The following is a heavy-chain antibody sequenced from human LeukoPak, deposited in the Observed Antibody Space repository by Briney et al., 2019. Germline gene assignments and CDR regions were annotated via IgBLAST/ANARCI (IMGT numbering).Heavy chain of an antibody. CDR1: GFSLSTSGLG. Sequence: SGPTLVKPTQTLTLTCTFSGFSLSTSGLGVGWIRQPPGKALEWLALIYWDDDKRYSPSLKSRLTITKDTSKNQVVLTMTKMDPVDTATYYCARYIAARNWFDPWGQGTLVTVSS. J-gene: IGHJ5*02. V-gene: IGHV2-5*02. D-gene: IGHD6-6*01. CDR3: ARYIAARNWFDP. CDR2: IYWDDDK.